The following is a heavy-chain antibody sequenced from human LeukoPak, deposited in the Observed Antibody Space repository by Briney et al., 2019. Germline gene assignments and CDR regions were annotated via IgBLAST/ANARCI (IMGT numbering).Heavy chain of an antibody. Sequence: PSETLPLTCTVSGGSISSSSYYWGWIRQPPGKGLEWIGSIYYSGSTYYNPSLKSRVTISVDTSKNQFSLKLCSVTAADTAVYYCARQNYDSSGYYYWGQGTLVTVSS. V-gene: IGHV4-39*01. J-gene: IGHJ4*02. CDR2: IYYSGST. D-gene: IGHD3-22*01. CDR3: ARQNYDSSGYYY. CDR1: GGSISSSSYY.